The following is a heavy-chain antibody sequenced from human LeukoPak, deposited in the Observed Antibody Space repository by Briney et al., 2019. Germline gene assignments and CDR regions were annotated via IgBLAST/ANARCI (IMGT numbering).Heavy chain of an antibody. D-gene: IGHD3-10*01. J-gene: IGHJ1*01. CDR3: AHGFIRQAGDFRH. V-gene: IGHV2-5*08. Sequence: TLSLTCTVSGGSISSYYWSWIRQPPGKALELLALVYWDDDTRYSPSLKNRLTITKDTSKNQVVLTMTNMDPVDTATYYCAHGFIRQAGDFRHWGQGTLVTVSS. CDR1: GGSISSYYW. CDR2: VYWDDDT.